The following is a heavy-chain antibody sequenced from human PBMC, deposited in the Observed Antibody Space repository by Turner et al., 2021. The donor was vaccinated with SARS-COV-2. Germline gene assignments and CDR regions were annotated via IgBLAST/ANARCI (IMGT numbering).Heavy chain of an antibody. CDR3: AIKLWYISGWYAVDP. D-gene: IGHD6-19*01. J-gene: IGHJ5*02. V-gene: IGHV4-34*01. CDR2: INHSGST. Sequence: QVQLQPWGAGLVTPSETLSLTCAVYGGSFSGYYWSWIRQPPGKGLEWIGEINHSGSTNYNPSLKSRVTISVDTSKNQFSLKLSSVTAADTAVYYCAIKLWYISGWYAVDPWGQGTLVTVSS. CDR1: GGSFSGYY.